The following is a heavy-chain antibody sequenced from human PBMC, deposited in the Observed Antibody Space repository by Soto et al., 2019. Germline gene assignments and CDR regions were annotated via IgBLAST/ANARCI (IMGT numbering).Heavy chain of an antibody. CDR3: ARDVAGASVVATTPDAFDI. Sequence: SETLSLTCTVSGGSITSSYWSWIRQPPGKGLEWIGYIYYTGSTKYSGSTNYNPSLKSRVTISVDTSKNQFSLKLSSVTAADTAVYYCARDVAGASVVATTPDAFDIWGQGALVTVSS. J-gene: IGHJ3*02. CDR2: IYYTGSTKYSGST. CDR1: GGSITSSY. V-gene: IGHV4-59*01. D-gene: IGHD2-15*01.